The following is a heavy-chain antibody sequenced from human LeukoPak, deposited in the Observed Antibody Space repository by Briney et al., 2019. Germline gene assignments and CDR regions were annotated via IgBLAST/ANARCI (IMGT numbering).Heavy chain of an antibody. D-gene: IGHD3-22*01. CDR1: GFTFSTYG. J-gene: IGHJ4*02. Sequence: GRSLRLSCAASGFTFSTYGMHWVRQAPGKGLEWVAGIWYDGSNKFYADFVKGRFTISRDNSKSTLYLQMNSLRAEDTAVYYCARDITFQYYDSSGLDYWGQGTLVTVSS. CDR2: IWYDGSNK. CDR3: ARDITFQYYDSSGLDY. V-gene: IGHV3-33*01.